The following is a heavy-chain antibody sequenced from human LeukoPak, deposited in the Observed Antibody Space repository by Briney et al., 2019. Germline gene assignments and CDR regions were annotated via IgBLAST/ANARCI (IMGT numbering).Heavy chain of an antibody. D-gene: IGHD2-2*01. CDR2: INAGNGNT. Sequence: GASVKVSCKASGYTFTSYAMHWVRQAPGQRLEWMGWINAGNGNTKYSQKFQGRVTITRDTSASTAYMELSGLRSEDTAVYYCARDSLYCSSTSCLSPFDYWGQGTLVTVSS. CDR1: GYTFTSYA. V-gene: IGHV1-3*01. CDR3: ARDSLYCSSTSCLSPFDY. J-gene: IGHJ4*02.